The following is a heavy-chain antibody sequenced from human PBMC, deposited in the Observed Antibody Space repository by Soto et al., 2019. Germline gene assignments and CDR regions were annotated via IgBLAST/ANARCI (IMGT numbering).Heavy chain of an antibody. CDR1: GFTFSSYW. Sequence: PGGPLRLSCAASGFTFSSYWMHWVRQAPGKGLEWVSRINSDGSSTSYADSVKGRFTISRDNAKNTLYLQLSRLRADDTAVYYCAIHQQTESLDSWGQGTLVTVSS. V-gene: IGHV3-74*01. CDR3: AIHQQTESLDS. D-gene: IGHD6-13*01. J-gene: IGHJ4*02. CDR2: INSDGSST.